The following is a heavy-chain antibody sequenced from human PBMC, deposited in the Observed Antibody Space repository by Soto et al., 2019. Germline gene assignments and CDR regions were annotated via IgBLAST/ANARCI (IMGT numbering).Heavy chain of an antibody. Sequence: SVKVSCKASGGTFSSYSISWVLQAPGQGLEWMGGIIPIFGTANYAQKFQGRVTITADESTSTAYMELSSLRSEDTAVYYCARVRSVRAYYFDYWGQGTLVTVSS. V-gene: IGHV1-69*13. CDR1: GGTFSSYS. J-gene: IGHJ4*02. D-gene: IGHD3-22*01. CDR2: IIPIFGTA. CDR3: ARVRSVRAYYFDY.